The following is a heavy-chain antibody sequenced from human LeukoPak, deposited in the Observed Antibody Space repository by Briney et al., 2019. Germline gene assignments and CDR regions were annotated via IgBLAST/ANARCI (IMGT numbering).Heavy chain of an antibody. J-gene: IGHJ5*02. V-gene: IGHV3-23*01. CDR3: ATCRGQSWFDP. Sequence: GGSLRLSCAASGFTASSNYMSWVRQAPGKGLEWVSAISGSGGSTYYADSVKGRFTISRDNSKNTLYLQMNSLRAEDTAVYYCATCRGQSWFDPWGQGTLVTVSS. D-gene: IGHD2-2*01. CDR2: ISGSGGST. CDR1: GFTASSNY.